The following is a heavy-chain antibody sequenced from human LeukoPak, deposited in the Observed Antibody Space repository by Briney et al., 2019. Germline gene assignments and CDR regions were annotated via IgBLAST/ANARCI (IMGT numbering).Heavy chain of an antibody. V-gene: IGHV1-69*05. CDR3: AMLGLYDLGAFDI. CDR2: IIPIFGTA. D-gene: IGHD3-16*01. J-gene: IGHJ3*02. Sequence: SVKVSCKASGGTFSSYAISWVRQAPGQGLEWMGRIIPIFGTANYAQKFQGRVTITTDESTSTAYMELSSLRSEDTAVYYCAMLGLYDLGAFDIWGQGTMVTVSS. CDR1: GGTFSSYA.